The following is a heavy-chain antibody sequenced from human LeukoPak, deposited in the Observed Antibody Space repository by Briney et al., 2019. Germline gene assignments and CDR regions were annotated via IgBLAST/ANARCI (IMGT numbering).Heavy chain of an antibody. D-gene: IGHD3-10*01. J-gene: IGHJ4*02. CDR3: AKSYGSGRSFFDY. CDR2: ISGHGYST. V-gene: IGHV3-23*01. Sequence: GGSLRLSCAASGFTFSDHYMDWVRQAPGKGLEWVAAISGHGYSTYYADSVKGRFTISRDNSKNTLYLQMNSLRAEDTAVYYCAKSYGSGRSFFDYWGQGTLVTVSS. CDR1: GFTFSDHY.